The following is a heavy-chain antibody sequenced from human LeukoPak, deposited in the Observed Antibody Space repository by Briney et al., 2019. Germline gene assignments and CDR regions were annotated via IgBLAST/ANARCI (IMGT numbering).Heavy chain of an antibody. Sequence: GGSLRLSCAASGFTFSSYEMNWVRQAPGKGLEWGSYISSSGSTIYYADSVKGRFTISRDNAKNSLYLQMNSLRAEDTAVYYCARESEQLDLDYWGQGTLVTVSS. J-gene: IGHJ4*02. D-gene: IGHD6-13*01. CDR3: ARESEQLDLDY. V-gene: IGHV3-48*03. CDR2: ISSSGSTI. CDR1: GFTFSSYE.